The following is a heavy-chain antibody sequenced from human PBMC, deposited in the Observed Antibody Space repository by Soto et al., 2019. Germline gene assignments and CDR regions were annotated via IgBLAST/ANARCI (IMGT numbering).Heavy chain of an antibody. D-gene: IGHD5-12*01. CDR3: ARADVEMATSSHFDY. CDR2: IYYSGST. V-gene: IGHV4-31*03. J-gene: IGHJ4*02. CDR1: GGSISSGGYY. Sequence: QVQLQESGPGLVKPSQTLSLTCTVSGGSISSGGYYWSWIRQHPGKGLEWIGYIYYSGSTYYNPSLKSRVTIXXDXSXXQFSLKLSSVTAADTAVYYCARADVEMATSSHFDYWGQGTLVTVSS.